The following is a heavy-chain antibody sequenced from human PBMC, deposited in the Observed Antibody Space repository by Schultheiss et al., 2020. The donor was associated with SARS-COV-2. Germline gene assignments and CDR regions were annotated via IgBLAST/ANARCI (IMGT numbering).Heavy chain of an antibody. Sequence: SETLSLTCAVYGGSFSGYYWSWIRQPPGKGLEWIGHICCRGSTNYNPSLKSRVTISVDTSKNQFSLKLSSVTAADTAVYYCARHWVGRVYWGQGTLVTVSS. J-gene: IGHJ4*02. CDR3: ARHWVGRVY. D-gene: IGHD1-26*01. CDR2: ICCRGST. V-gene: IGHV4-59*08. CDR1: GGSFSGYY.